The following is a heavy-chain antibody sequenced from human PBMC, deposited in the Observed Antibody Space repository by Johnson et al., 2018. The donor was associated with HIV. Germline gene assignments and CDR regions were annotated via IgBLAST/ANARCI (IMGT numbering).Heavy chain of an antibody. CDR2: INNDGSST. V-gene: IGHV3-74*02. Sequence: VQLVESGGGLVQPGRSLRLSCAASGFTFDDYGMSWVRQAPGKGLVWVSRINNDGSSTNYADSVKGRFTISRDNAKNTLYLQMRSLRAEDTAVYYGARGGGDYYRDAFDIWGQGTMVAVSS. D-gene: IGHD1-26*01. J-gene: IGHJ3*02. CDR1: GFTFDDYG. CDR3: ARGGGDYYRDAFDI.